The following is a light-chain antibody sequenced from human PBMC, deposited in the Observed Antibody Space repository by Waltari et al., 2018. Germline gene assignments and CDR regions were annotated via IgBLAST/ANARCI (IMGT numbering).Light chain of an antibody. CDR2: GAS. Sequence: EIVLTQSPGTLSLSPGERATLSCRASQTISSTYLAWYQKKPGQAPRLLIYGASTRATGIPDRVSGSGSGTDFTLTISRLEPEDFAVYYCQRYGRSLWTFGQGTKVEIK. V-gene: IGKV3-20*01. CDR1: QTISSTY. CDR3: QRYGRSLWT. J-gene: IGKJ1*01.